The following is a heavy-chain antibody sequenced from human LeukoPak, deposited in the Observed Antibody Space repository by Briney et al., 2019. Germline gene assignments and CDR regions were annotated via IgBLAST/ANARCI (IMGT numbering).Heavy chain of an antibody. CDR2: ISYDGSNK. D-gene: IGHD3-10*01. J-gene: IGHJ4*02. Sequence: GGSLRLSCAASGFTFSSYGMHWVRQAPGKGLEWVAVISYDGSNKYYADSVKGRFTISRDNSKNTLYLQMNSLRAEDTAVYYCAKTGRLHGFDYWGQGTLVTASS. CDR1: GFTFSSYG. CDR3: AKTGRLHGFDY. V-gene: IGHV3-30*18.